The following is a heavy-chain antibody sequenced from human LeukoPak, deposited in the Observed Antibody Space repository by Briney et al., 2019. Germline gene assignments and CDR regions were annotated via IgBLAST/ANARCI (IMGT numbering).Heavy chain of an antibody. CDR1: GGSISSYY. CDR3: ARAPGGYGSGSRGAFDI. Sequence: SETLSLTCTVSGGSISSYYWSWIRQPPGKGLEWIGYIYYSGSTNYNPSLNSRVTISVDTSKNQLSLRLSYVTAEDTAVYYCARAPGGYGSGSRGAFDIWGQGTMVTVSS. D-gene: IGHD3-10*01. CDR2: IYYSGST. J-gene: IGHJ3*02. V-gene: IGHV4-59*01.